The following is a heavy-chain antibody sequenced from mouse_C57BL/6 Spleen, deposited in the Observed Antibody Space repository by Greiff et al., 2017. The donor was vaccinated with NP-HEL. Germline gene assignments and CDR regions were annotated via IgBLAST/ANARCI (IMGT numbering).Heavy chain of an antibody. CDR2: IRSKSNNYAT. Sequence: DVKLVESGGGLVQPKGSLKLSCAASGFSFNTYAMNWVRQAPGKGLEWVARIRSKSNNYATYYADSVKDRFTISRDDSESMLYLQMNNLKTEDTAMYYCVRHGHYGYDRGFDYWGQATTLTVSS. CDR1: GFSFNTYA. D-gene: IGHD2-2*01. V-gene: IGHV10-1*01. J-gene: IGHJ2*01. CDR3: VRHGHYGYDRGFDY.